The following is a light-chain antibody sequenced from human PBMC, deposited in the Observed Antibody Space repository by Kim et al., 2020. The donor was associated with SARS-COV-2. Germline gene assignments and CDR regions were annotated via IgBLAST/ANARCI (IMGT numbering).Light chain of an antibody. CDR3: NSRDSSGNHVV. Sequence: ALGQTVRITCQGDSLRSYYASWYQQKPGQAPVLVIYGKNNRPSGIPDRFSGSSSGNTASLTITGAQAEDEADYCCNSRDSSGNHVVFGGGTKLTVL. V-gene: IGLV3-19*01. CDR2: GKN. J-gene: IGLJ2*01. CDR1: SLRSYY.